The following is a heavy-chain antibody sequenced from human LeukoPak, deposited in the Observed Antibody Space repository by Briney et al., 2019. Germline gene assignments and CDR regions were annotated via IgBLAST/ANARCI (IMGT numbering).Heavy chain of an antibody. CDR2: INHSGST. Sequence: SETLSLTCAVYGGSFSGYYWSWIRQPPGQGLEWIGEINHSGSTNYNPSLKSRVTISVDTSKNQSSLKLSSVTAADTAVYYWARGRGRFDYWGQGTLVTASS. J-gene: IGHJ4*02. CDR3: ARGRGRFDY. CDR1: GGSFSGYY. D-gene: IGHD3-10*01. V-gene: IGHV4-34*01.